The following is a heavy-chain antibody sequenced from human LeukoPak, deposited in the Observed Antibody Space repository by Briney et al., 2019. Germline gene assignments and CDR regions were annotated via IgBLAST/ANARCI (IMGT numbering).Heavy chain of an antibody. Sequence: GGSLRLSCEVSGFRLTTYGTHWVRQAPGKGLEWVAYIPFDGSDEYYVDSVKGRFTISRDNAKNSLYLQMNSLRAEDTAVYYCARGGLYSSSFPFDYWGQGTLVTVSS. CDR3: ARGGLYSSSFPFDY. V-gene: IGHV3-30*02. J-gene: IGHJ4*02. D-gene: IGHD6-13*01. CDR1: GFRLTTYG. CDR2: IPFDGSDE.